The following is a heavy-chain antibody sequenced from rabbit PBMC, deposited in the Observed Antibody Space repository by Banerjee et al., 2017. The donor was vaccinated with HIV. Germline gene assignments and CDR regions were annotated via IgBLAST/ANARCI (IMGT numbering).Heavy chain of an antibody. J-gene: IGHJ4*01. D-gene: IGHD1-1*01. V-gene: IGHV1S45*01. CDR1: GFSFSNRCV. CDR3: ARGTSSSGYYSGSLNL. Sequence: QEQLEESGGGLVKPEGSLTLTCTASGFSFSNRCVMCWVRQTPGKGLEWIACINTSSGNAVYANWAKGRFTISKTSSTTVTLQMTSLTAADTATYFCARGTSSSGYYSGSLNLWGPGTLVTVS. CDR2: INTSSGNA.